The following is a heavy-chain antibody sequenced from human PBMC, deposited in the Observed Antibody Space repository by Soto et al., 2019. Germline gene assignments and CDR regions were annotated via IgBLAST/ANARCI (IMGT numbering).Heavy chain of an antibody. Sequence: ASVKVSCKASGYTFTSYGISWVRQAPGQGLEWMGWISAYNGNTNYAQKLQGRVTMTTDTSTSTAYMELRSLRSDDTAVYYCARSIAARRGSGDYYYYMDVWGKGTTVTVSS. V-gene: IGHV1-18*01. J-gene: IGHJ6*03. D-gene: IGHD6-6*01. CDR2: ISAYNGNT. CDR3: ARSIAARRGSGDYYYYMDV. CDR1: GYTFTSYG.